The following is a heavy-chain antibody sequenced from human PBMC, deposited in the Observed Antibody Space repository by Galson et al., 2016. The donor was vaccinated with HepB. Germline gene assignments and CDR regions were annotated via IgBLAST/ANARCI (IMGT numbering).Heavy chain of an antibody. V-gene: IGHV3-30*04. Sequence: SLRLSCAASGFTFSTYTMLWVRQAPGKGLEWVALMSYDGNKKYYADSVRGRFTISRDNSMNTLYLQMNSLKPEDTAVYYCARAPFTAPDYWGQGTLVTVSS. CDR3: ARAPFTAPDY. J-gene: IGHJ4*02. CDR2: MSYDGNKK. CDR1: GFTFSTYT.